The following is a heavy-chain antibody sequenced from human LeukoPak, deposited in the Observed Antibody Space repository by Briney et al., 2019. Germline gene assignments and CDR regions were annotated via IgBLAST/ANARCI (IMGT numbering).Heavy chain of an antibody. CDR2: IYSGTST. J-gene: IGHJ5*02. V-gene: IGHV3-53*01. D-gene: IGHD2/OR15-2a*01. CDR1: GFDVTKKY. Sequence: PGGSLRLSCAVSGFDVTKKYMAWVRQAPGKGLEWLSIIYSGTSTLYSDSVRGRFTISRDISNNTLYLQMDNVRPEDTAVYYCAREDCDTATCQFDLWGQGTLVTVSS. CDR3: AREDCDTATCQFDL.